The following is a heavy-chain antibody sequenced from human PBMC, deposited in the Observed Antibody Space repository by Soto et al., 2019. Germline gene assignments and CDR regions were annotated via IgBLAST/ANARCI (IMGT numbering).Heavy chain of an antibody. CDR3: GKDQRSYGWYSDY. CDR2: ISGSGGKT. J-gene: IGHJ4*02. Sequence: GGSLRLSCAASVFSFGNYAMIWVRQAPGKGLEWVSSISGSGGKTYYADSVKGRFTISRDNSKNTLYLQMSSLRAEDTAVYFCGKDQRSYGWYSDYWGQGTLVTVSS. V-gene: IGHV3-23*01. D-gene: IGHD5-18*01. CDR1: VFSFGNYA.